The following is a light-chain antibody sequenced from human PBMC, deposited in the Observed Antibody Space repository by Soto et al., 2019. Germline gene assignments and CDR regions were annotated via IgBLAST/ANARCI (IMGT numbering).Light chain of an antibody. J-gene: IGKJ1*01. Sequence: DIQMTPSPSTLSASVGDRVTITCRASQSISSWLAWYQQKPGKAPKLLIYDASSLESGVPSRFSGSGSGTEFSLTISSLQPDDFGSYYCQHMRTFGQGTKVDIK. CDR2: DAS. CDR1: QSISSW. V-gene: IGKV1-5*01. CDR3: QHMRT.